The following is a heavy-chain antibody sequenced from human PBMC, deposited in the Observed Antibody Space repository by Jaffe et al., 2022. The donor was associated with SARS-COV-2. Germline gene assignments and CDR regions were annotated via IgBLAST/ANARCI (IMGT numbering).Heavy chain of an antibody. CDR3: ARDLIAVAEVIRFDP. V-gene: IGHV4-38-2*02. CDR1: GYSISSGYF. Sequence: QVRLQESGPGLVKPSETLSLTCTVSGYSISSGYFWGWIRQPPGKGLEWIGSMYHGGKTHYNPSLKSRVTISVDTSKNQISLKLRSVTAADTAVYYCARDLIAVAEVIRFDPWGQGTLVTVSS. CDR2: MYHGGKT. J-gene: IGHJ5*02. D-gene: IGHD6-19*01.